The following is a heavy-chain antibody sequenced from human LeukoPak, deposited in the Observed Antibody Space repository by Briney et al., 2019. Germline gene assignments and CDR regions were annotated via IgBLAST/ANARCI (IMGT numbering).Heavy chain of an antibody. CDR1: GFTFSSYS. J-gene: IGHJ2*01. CDR2: ISSSSSYI. Sequence: GGSLRLSCAASGFTFSSYSMNWVRQAPGKGLEWVSSISSSSSYIYYADSVKGRFTISRDNAKNSLHLQMNSLRAEDTAVYYCARVLEWSYWYFDLWGRGTLVTVSS. CDR3: ARVLEWSYWYFDL. D-gene: IGHD3-3*01. V-gene: IGHV3-21*01.